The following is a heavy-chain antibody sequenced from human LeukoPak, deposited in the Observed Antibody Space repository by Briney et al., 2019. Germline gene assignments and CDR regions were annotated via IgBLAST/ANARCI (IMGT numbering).Heavy chain of an antibody. J-gene: IGHJ4*02. Sequence: RASETLSLTCTVSGYSISSGYYWSWIRQPAGKGLEWIGRIYTSGSINYNPSLKSRVTMSLDTSKNQFSLKLSSVTAADTAVYYCARDPEWHSSSYFDYWGQGTLVTVSS. D-gene: IGHD6-13*01. V-gene: IGHV4-4*07. CDR1: GYSISSGYY. CDR3: ARDPEWHSSSYFDY. CDR2: IYTSGSI.